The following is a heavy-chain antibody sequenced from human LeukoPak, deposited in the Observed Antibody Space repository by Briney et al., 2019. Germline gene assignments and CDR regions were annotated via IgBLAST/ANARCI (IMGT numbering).Heavy chain of an antibody. Sequence: GGSLRLSCAASGFTFSSYSMNWVRQAPGKGLEWVSYISSSSSTIYYADPVTGRFSISRDNAKNLLFLQMHSLRAEDTAVYYCARENYYDSSGYYYVHGFDIWGQGTMVTVSS. CDR2: ISSSSSTI. V-gene: IGHV3-48*04. CDR3: ARENYYDSSGYYYVHGFDI. CDR1: GFTFSSYS. J-gene: IGHJ3*02. D-gene: IGHD3-22*01.